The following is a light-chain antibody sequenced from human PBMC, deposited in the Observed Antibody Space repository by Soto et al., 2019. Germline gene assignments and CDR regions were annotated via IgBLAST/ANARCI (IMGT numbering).Light chain of an antibody. CDR2: STN. V-gene: IGLV1-47*02. Sequence: QLVVAQPPSASGTPGQRVTISCSGSTSNIGSTSSIGSDYVYWYQQLPGTAPRLLIYSTNQRPSGVPDRISGFKSGTSATLAISGLRFEDEADYYCAVWDDSLSGWVFGGGTKVTVL. CDR1: TSNIGSTSSIGSDY. J-gene: IGLJ3*02. CDR3: AVWDDSLSGWV.